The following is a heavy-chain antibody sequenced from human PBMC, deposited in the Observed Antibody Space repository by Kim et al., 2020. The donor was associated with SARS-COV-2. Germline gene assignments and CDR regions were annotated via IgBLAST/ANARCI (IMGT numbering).Heavy chain of an antibody. J-gene: IGHJ4*01. V-gene: IGHV4-59*01. Sequence: SETLSLTCTVSGGSISSYYWSWIRQPPGKGLEWIGYIYYSGSTNYNTSLKSRVTISVDTSKNQFSLKLSSVTAADTAVYYCARGGTIFGVVTSPFDYWG. CDR1: GGSISSYY. D-gene: IGHD3-3*01. CDR3: ARGGTIFGVVTSPFDY. CDR2: IYYSGST.